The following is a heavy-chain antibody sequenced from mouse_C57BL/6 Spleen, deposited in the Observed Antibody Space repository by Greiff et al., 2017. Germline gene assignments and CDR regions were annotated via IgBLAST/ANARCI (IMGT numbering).Heavy chain of an antibody. V-gene: IGHV1-50*01. CDR2: IDPSDSYT. J-gene: IGHJ2*01. Sequence: QVQLQQPGAELVKPGASVKLSCKASGYTFTSYWMQWVKQRPGQGLEWIGEIDPSDSYTNYNQKFKGKATLTVDTSSSTAYMQLSSLTSEDSAVYYCARGAHYYGSSYVPYFDYWVQGTTLTVSS. CDR1: GYTFTSYW. CDR3: ARGAHYYGSSYVPYFDY. D-gene: IGHD1-1*01.